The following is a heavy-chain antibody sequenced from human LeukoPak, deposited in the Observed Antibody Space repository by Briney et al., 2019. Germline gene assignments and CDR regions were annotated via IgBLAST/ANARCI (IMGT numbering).Heavy chain of an antibody. J-gene: IGHJ4*02. V-gene: IGHV4-34*01. CDR1: GFTFSSYS. CDR2: INHSGST. CDR3: ARHRASPSGLDY. D-gene: IGHD1-14*01. Sequence: GSLRLSCAASGFTFSSYSMNWIRQPPGKGLEWIGEINHSGSTNYNPSLKSRVTISVDTSKNQFSLKLSSVTAADTAVYYCARHRASPSGLDYWGQGTLVTVSS.